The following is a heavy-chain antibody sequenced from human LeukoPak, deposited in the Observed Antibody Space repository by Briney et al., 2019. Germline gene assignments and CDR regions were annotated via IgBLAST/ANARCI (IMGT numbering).Heavy chain of an antibody. CDR2: INHSGST. CDR1: GGSISSGGHY. Sequence: PSETLSLTCTVSGGSISSGGHYWSWIRQPPGKGLEWIGEINHSGSTNYNPSLKSRVTISVDTSKNQFSLKLSSVTAADTAVYYCARRRVAGPRNWYFDLWGRGTLVTVSS. J-gene: IGHJ2*01. V-gene: IGHV4-39*07. CDR3: ARRRVAGPRNWYFDL.